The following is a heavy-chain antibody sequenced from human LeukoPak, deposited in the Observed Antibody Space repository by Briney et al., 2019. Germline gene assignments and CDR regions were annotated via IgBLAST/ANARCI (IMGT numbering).Heavy chain of an antibody. CDR2: SSYSGTT. CDR1: SASITSSPYF. Sequence: SETLSLTCTVSSASITSSPYFWGWIRQSPGEGLGWIGSSSYSGTTYYNPSLKSRVTISVDTSKNQFSLKLNSVSAGDTAVYYCAREGMGARGMVAFDIWGQGTMVTVSS. CDR3: AREGMGARGMVAFDI. D-gene: IGHD1-26*01. J-gene: IGHJ3*02. V-gene: IGHV4-39*07.